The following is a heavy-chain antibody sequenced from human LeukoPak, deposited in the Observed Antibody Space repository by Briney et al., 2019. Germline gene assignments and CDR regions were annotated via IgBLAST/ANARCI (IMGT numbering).Heavy chain of an antibody. CDR2: INHSGGT. Sequence: PSETLSLTCAVYGGSFSGYYWSWIRQPPGKGLEWIGEINHSGGTNYNPSLKSRVTISVDTSKNQFSLKLSSVTAADTAVYYCARVGSFGVVNKGPFGYWGQGTLVTVSS. CDR3: ARVGSFGVVNKGPFGY. V-gene: IGHV4-34*01. CDR1: GGSFSGYY. J-gene: IGHJ4*02. D-gene: IGHD3-3*01.